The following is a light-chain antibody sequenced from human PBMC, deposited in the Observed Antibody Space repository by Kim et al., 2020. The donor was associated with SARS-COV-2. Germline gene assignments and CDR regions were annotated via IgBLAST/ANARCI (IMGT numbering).Light chain of an antibody. Sequence: KTVTISCAGSRGSIASNYVQWYQPRPGSAPTTVIYEDNQGPSGVPDRFSGSIDSSSNSASLTISGLKTEDEADYYCQSYDSSNHVVFGGGTQLTVL. CDR1: RGSIASNY. CDR2: EDN. V-gene: IGLV6-57*02. CDR3: QSYDSSNHVV. J-gene: IGLJ2*01.